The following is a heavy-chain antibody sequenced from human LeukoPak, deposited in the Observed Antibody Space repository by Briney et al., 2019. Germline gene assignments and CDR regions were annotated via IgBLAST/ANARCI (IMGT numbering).Heavy chain of an antibody. CDR2: ISGSGGST. D-gene: IGHD3-10*01. J-gene: IGHJ4*02. Sequence: PGGSLRLSCAASGFTFSSYAMSWVRQAPGKGLEWVSAISGSGGSTYYADSVKGRFTISRDNSKNTLYLQMNSLRAEDTAVYYCAQLWSWFGEFVYFDYWGQGTLVTVSS. V-gene: IGHV3-23*01. CDR3: AQLWSWFGEFVYFDY. CDR1: GFTFSSYA.